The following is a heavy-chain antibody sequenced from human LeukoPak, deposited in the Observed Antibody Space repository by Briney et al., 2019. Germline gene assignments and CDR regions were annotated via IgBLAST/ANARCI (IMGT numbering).Heavy chain of an antibody. Sequence: GGSLRLPCAASGFTFSSYAMSWVRQAPGKGLEWVSAISGSGGSTYYADSVKGRFTISRDNSKNTLYLQMNSLRAEDTAVYYCAKDEGMAVSGKGGYDYWGQGTLVTVSS. CDR2: ISGSGGST. V-gene: IGHV3-23*01. CDR3: AKDEGMAVSGKGGYDY. CDR1: GFTFSSYA. D-gene: IGHD6-19*01. J-gene: IGHJ4*02.